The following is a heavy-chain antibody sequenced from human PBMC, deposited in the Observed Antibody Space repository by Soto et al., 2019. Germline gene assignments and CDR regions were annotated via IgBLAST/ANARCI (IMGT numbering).Heavy chain of an antibody. J-gene: IGHJ3*02. Sequence: GGSLRLSCAASGFTFSSYAMSWVRQAPGKGLEWVSAISGSGGSTYYADSVKGRFTISRDNSKNTLYLQMNSLRAEDTGVYSCATTNGYSSSWYAGRAFDIWGQGTMVTVSS. CDR3: ATTNGYSSSWYAGRAFDI. CDR1: GFTFSSYA. D-gene: IGHD6-13*01. CDR2: ISGSGGST. V-gene: IGHV3-23*01.